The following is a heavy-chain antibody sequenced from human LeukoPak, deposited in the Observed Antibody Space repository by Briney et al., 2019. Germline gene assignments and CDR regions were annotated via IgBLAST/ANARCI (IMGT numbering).Heavy chain of an antibody. V-gene: IGHV3-53*01. CDR3: ARDLQTTSSGMDV. D-gene: IGHD1-7*01. Sequence: PGGSLRLSCAASGFTFSSYSMNWVRQAPGKGLEWVSVIYSGGSTYYADSVKGRFTISRDNSKNTLYLQMNSLRAEDTAVYYCARDLQTTSSGMDVWGQGTTVTVSS. CDR1: GFTFSSYS. CDR2: IYSGGST. J-gene: IGHJ6*02.